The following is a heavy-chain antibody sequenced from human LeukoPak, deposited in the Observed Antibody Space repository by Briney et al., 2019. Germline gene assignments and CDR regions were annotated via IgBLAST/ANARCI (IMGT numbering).Heavy chain of an antibody. V-gene: IGHV3-53*01. Sequence: PGGSLRLSCAVSGFIVTNTYMTWVRQAPGKGLEGVSVIYSGGDTYYADSVKGRFTISRDKNTLYLQMNSLRADDTAVYYCARGPRGCGSTDCSDYFDHWGQGTLVTASS. CDR2: IYSGGDT. J-gene: IGHJ4*02. D-gene: IGHD2-2*01. CDR3: ARGPRGCGSTDCSDYFDH. CDR1: GFIVTNTY.